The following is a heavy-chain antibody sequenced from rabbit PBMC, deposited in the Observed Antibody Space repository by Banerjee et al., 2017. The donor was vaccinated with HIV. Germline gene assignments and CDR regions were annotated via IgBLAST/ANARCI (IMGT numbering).Heavy chain of an antibody. CDR3: ARAGDSAYFTRLAL. Sequence: EWIACINTSSGTTYYTSWAKGRFTISRSTSLSTVDLKMTSLTAADTATYFCARAGDSAYFTRLALWGPGTLVTVS. J-gene: IGHJ3*01. V-gene: IGHV1S43*01. D-gene: IGHD4-1*01. CDR2: INTSSGTT.